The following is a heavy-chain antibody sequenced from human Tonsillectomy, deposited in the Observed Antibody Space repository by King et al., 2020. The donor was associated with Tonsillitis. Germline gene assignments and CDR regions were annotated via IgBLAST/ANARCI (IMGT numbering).Heavy chain of an antibody. CDR1: GYSISSGYY. V-gene: IGHV4-38-2*02. J-gene: IGHJ4*02. CDR2: IYHSGST. CDR3: ARDDRRGRSEFDY. Sequence: QLQESGPGLVKPSETLSLTCTVSGYSISSGYYWGWIRQPPGKGLEWIGSIYHSGSTYYNPSLKSRVTISVDTSKNQFSLKLSPVTAADTAVYYCARDDRRGRSEFDYWGQGTLVTVSS.